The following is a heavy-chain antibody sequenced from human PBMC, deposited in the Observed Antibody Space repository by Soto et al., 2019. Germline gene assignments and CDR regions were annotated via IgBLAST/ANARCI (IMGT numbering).Heavy chain of an antibody. CDR2: IWYDGSNK. CDR3: ARFGGIAAAGVDY. CDR1: GFTFSSYG. D-gene: IGHD6-13*01. V-gene: IGHV3-33*01. Sequence: PGGSLRLSCAASGFTFSSYGMHWVRQAPGKGLEWVAVIWYDGSNKYYADSVRGRFTISRDNSKNTLYLQMNSLRAEDTAVYYCARFGGIAAAGVDYWGQGTLVTVSS. J-gene: IGHJ4*02.